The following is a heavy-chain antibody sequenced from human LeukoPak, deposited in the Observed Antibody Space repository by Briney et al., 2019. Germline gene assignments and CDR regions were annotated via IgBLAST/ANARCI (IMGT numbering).Heavy chain of an antibody. CDR1: GFTFNTYA. V-gene: IGHV3-23*01. J-gene: IGHJ6*02. CDR2: ISGSGGST. D-gene: IGHD3-10*01. CDR3: AKGRGSGSSPWDV. Sequence: GGSLRLSCAASGFTFNTYAMSWVRQAPGKGLEWVPVISGSGGSTNYVDSVEGRFTISRDNSKNTLYLQMNSLRAEDTAIYYCAKGRGSGSSPWDVWGQGTTVTVYS.